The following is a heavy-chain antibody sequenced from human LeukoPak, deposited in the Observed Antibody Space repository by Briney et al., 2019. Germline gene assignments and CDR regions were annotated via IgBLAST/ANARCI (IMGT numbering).Heavy chain of an antibody. J-gene: IGHJ6*02. CDR1: GFTLSKYG. CDR2: ISASGGST. Sequence: GGALRLSFAASGFTLSKYGMSWARQAPGKGLEWVSSISASGGSTYYADSVKGRFTISRDSSRNTLYLQMNNLRAKDTAVYYCAKDRCSLTSCPQGDYYGIAGSGQRTTVTVSS. CDR3: AKDRCSLTSCPQGDYYGIAG. V-gene: IGHV3-23*01. D-gene: IGHD2-2*01.